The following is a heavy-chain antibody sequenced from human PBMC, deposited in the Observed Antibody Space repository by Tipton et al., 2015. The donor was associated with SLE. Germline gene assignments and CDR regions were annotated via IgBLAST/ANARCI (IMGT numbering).Heavy chain of an antibody. CDR3: ARDRLLWPRGNFES. D-gene: IGHD3-10*01. Sequence: TLSLTCTVSGGAISSDSHYWTWIRQPAGKGLEWIGRFYTPGNNHSNPSLKSRVTMSVDTSKNQFSLQLSSVTVADTAVYYCARDRLLWPRGNFESWGQGIMVTVSA. CDR2: FYTPGNN. J-gene: IGHJ3*02. V-gene: IGHV4-61*02. CDR1: GGAISSDSHY.